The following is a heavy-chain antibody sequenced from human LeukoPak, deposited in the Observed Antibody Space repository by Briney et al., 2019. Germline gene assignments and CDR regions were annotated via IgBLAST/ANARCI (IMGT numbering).Heavy chain of an antibody. Sequence: ASVKVSCKASGYTFTSYNMQWVRQAPGQELEWMGIINPSGGDTGYAQKFQGRVTMTRDTSTSTVYMELSSLRSEDTAVYYCAREKIHVFDIWGQGTMVTVSS. CDR1: GYTFTSYN. V-gene: IGHV1-46*01. CDR3: AREKIHVFDI. CDR2: INPSGGDT. J-gene: IGHJ3*02.